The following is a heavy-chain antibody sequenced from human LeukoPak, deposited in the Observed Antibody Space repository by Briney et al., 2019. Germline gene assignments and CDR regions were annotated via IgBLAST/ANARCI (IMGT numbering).Heavy chain of an antibody. J-gene: IGHJ4*02. D-gene: IGHD5-18*01. V-gene: IGHV4-59*08. CDR1: GGSISSYY. CDR3: ARHRDSYSYGYLLDY. Sequence: SETLSLTCTVSGGSISSYYWSWIRQPPGKGLEWIGYIYYSGSTNYNPSLKSRVAISVDTSKNQFSLKLSSVTAADTAVYYCARHRDSYSYGYLLDYWGQGTLVTVSS. CDR2: IYYSGST.